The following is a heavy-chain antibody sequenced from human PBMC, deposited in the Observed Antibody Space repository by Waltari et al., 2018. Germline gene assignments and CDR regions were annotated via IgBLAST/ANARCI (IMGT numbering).Heavy chain of an antibody. D-gene: IGHD2-2*01. CDR3: ARIGYCGSTSCSAFDF. CDR2: IKQDGSEK. CDR1: GFTFSRYW. V-gene: IGHV3-7*01. Sequence: EVQLVESGGGLVQPGGSLRLSCAASGFTFSRYWMSWVRQAPGKGLEWVANIKQDGSEKDYVDAVKGRFTISRDNAKNSLYLQMNSLRAEDTAVYYCARIGYCGSTSCSAFDFWGQGTLVTVSS. J-gene: IGHJ4*02.